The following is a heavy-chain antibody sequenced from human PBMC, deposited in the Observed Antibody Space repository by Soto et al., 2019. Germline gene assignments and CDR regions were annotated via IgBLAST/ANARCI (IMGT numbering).Heavy chain of an antibody. CDR2: IYYTGTT. J-gene: IGHJ4*02. Sequence: QVQLQESGPGLIKPSETLSVTCSVSGTSIRGYYWTWIRQPPGKGLEWIGYIYYTGTTKYNPSLKSRVTISVDPSKNQFSLRLNSVTAADTAVYYCAREVSSFGSNHFDSWGQGALVTVPS. D-gene: IGHD3-10*01. CDR3: AREVSSFGSNHFDS. V-gene: IGHV4-59*01. CDR1: GTSIRGYY.